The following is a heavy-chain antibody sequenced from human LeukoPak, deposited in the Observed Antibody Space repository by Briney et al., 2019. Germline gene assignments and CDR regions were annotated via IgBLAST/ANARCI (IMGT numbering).Heavy chain of an antibody. CDR1: GFTFSTYS. CDR2: ISSSGSTI. J-gene: IGHJ6*04. D-gene: IGHD3-10*02. V-gene: IGHV3-48*04. CDR3: AELGITMIGGV. Sequence: SGGSLRLSCAASGFTFSTYSMNWVRQAPGKGLEWVSYISSSGSTIYYADSVKGRFTISRDNAKSSLYLQMNSLRAEDTAVYYCAELGITMIGGVWGKGTTVTISS.